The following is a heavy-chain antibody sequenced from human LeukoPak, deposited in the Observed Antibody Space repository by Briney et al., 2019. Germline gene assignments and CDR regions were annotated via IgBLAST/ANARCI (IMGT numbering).Heavy chain of an antibody. Sequence: GGSLRLSCAASGFTFSSYGMHWVRQAPGKGLEWVAVIWYDGSNKYYADSVKGRFTISRDNSKNTAYLQMNSLKTEDTAVYYCTSTHADSSGWYSHGAFDIWGQGTMVTVSS. J-gene: IGHJ3*02. D-gene: IGHD6-19*01. CDR1: GFTFSSYG. CDR2: IWYDGSNK. CDR3: TSTHADSSGWYSHGAFDI. V-gene: IGHV3-33*01.